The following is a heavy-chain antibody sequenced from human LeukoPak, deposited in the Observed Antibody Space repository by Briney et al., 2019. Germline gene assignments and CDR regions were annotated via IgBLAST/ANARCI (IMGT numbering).Heavy chain of an antibody. J-gene: IGHJ3*02. CDR3: ARDRTYYYDSSGSPDDAFDI. D-gene: IGHD3-22*01. CDR2: ISSSSSYI. Sequence: GGSLRLSCAASGFTFSSYSMNWVRQAPGKGLEWVSSISSSSSYIYYADSVKGRFTISRDNAKNSLYLQMNSLRAEDTAVYYCARDRTYYYDSSGSPDDAFDIWGQGTMVTVSS. CDR1: GFTFSSYS. V-gene: IGHV3-21*01.